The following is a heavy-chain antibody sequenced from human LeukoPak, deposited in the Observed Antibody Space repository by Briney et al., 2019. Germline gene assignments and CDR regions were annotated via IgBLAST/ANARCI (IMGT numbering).Heavy chain of an antibody. CDR1: GGSISSGGYY. J-gene: IGHJ4*02. D-gene: IGHD5-24*01. CDR2: IYYSGST. Sequence: PSQTLSLTCTVSGGSISSGGYYWSWIRQPPGKGLEWIGYIYYSGSTNYNPSLKSRVTISVDTSKNQFSLKLSSVTAADTAVYYCARELEMAFDYWGQGTLVTVSS. CDR3: ARELEMAFDY. V-gene: IGHV4-61*08.